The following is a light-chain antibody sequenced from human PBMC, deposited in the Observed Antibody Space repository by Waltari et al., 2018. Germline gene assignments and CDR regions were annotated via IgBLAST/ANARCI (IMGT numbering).Light chain of an antibody. CDR3: QQSYKTPPLT. J-gene: IGKJ4*01. Sequence: DIQMTQSPSSLSASVGDRVTITCRESQSIASFLNWYKQKPGKAPKLLIYAASSLQSGVPSRFSASGSGTDFTLTISSLQPEDFATYYCQQSYKTPPLTFGGGTKVEMK. CDR2: AAS. CDR1: QSIASF. V-gene: IGKV1-39*01.